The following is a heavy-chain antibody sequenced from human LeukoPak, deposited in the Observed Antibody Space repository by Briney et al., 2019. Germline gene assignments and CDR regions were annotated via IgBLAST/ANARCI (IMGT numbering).Heavy chain of an antibody. V-gene: IGHV4-39*01. Sequence: PSETLSLTCTVFGGSISSSSYFWGWIRQTPGKGLEWIGSLYYSGDTYYNPSLKSRVTIFVDTSKNQFSLNLRSVTAADTAVYYCAGSGTELWSGIYYLDYWGQGTQVTVSS. D-gene: IGHD5-18*01. CDR1: GGSISSSSYF. J-gene: IGHJ4*02. CDR2: LYYSGDT. CDR3: AGSGTELWSGIYYLDY.